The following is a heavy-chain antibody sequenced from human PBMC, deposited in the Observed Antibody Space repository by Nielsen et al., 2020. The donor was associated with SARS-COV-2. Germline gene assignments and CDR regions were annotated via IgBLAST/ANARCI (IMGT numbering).Heavy chain of an antibody. J-gene: IGHJ3*02. V-gene: IGHV3-30*03. CDR2: ISYDGSNK. D-gene: IGHD6-13*01. CDR1: GFTFSSYG. CDR3: AIIAAAGRIDAFDI. Sequence: GESLKISCAASGFTFSSYGMHWVRQAPGKGLEWVAVISYDGSNKYYADSVKGRFTISRDNSKNTLYLQMNSLRAEYTAVYYCAIIAAAGRIDAFDIWGQGTMVTVSS.